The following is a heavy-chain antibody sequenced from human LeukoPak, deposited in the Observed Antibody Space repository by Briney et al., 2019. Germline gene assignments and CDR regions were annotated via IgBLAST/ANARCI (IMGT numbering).Heavy chain of an antibody. CDR2: INPNTGGT. CDR3: AKDRELDS. V-gene: IGHV1-2*02. D-gene: IGHD2-15*01. CDR1: GYKFTAYY. Sequence: ASVKVSCKASGYKFTAYYIHWVRQAPRQGLEWMGWINPNTGGTNYAQNFQGRVTMTRDTSISTAYVELSSLTSDDTAIYYCAKDRELDSWGQGTLVTVSS. J-gene: IGHJ4*02.